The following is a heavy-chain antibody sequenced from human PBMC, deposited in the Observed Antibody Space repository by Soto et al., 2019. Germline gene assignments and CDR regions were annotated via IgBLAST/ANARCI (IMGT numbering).Heavy chain of an antibody. J-gene: IGHJ4*02. CDR3: ARDYSGASTFDY. V-gene: IGHV4-59*01. CDR1: GASISSYY. CDR2: IYYSGGT. D-gene: IGHD6-25*01. Sequence: SETLSLTCTVSGASISSYYWTWIRQPPGKGLEWIGYIYYSGGTNYNPSLKSRVTISIETSKNQFSLKLSSVTAADTAVYYCARDYSGASTFDYWGQGTLVTVSS.